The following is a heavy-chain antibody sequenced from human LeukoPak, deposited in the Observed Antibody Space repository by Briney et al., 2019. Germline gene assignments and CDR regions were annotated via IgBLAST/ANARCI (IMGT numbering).Heavy chain of an antibody. J-gene: IGHJ6*03. CDR2: IIPIFVTA. D-gene: IGHD2-2*01. CDR3: ATSPYACSSTSCYLRPYYYYYMDV. CDR1: GGTFSSYA. V-gene: IGHV1-69*13. Sequence: ASVKVSCKASGGTFSSYAISWVRQAPGQGLEWMGGIIPIFVTANYAQKFQGRVTITADESTSTAYMELSSLRSEDTAVYYCATSPYACSSTSCYLRPYYYYYMDVWGKGTTVTVSS.